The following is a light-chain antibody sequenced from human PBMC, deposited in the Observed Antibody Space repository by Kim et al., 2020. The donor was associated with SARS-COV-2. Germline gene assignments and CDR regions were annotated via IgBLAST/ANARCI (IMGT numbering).Light chain of an antibody. CDR3: SSYAGNNNLV. V-gene: IGLV2-8*01. Sequence: GHAVAIPRAGTSCDGGCSHYVSYVQHHPGKAPRLIIYEVTKRPSGVPDRFSGSKSGNTPSLTVSGLQAEDDADYYCSSYAGNNNLVFGGGTQLTVL. CDR1: SCDGGCSHY. CDR2: EVT. J-gene: IGLJ3*02.